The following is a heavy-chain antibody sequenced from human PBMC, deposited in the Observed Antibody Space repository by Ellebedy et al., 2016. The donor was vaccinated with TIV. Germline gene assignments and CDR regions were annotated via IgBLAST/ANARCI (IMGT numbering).Heavy chain of an antibody. V-gene: IGHV3-23*01. CDR2: ISGSGGST. CDR3: ANLFRVAAAGRAVDY. CDR1: GFTFSSYA. J-gene: IGHJ4*02. Sequence: PGGSLRLSCAASGFTFSSYAMSWVRQAPGKGLEWVSAISGSGGSTYYADSVKGRFTISRDNSKNTLYLQMNSLRAEDTAVYYCANLFRVAAAGRAVDYWGQGTLVTVSS. D-gene: IGHD6-13*01.